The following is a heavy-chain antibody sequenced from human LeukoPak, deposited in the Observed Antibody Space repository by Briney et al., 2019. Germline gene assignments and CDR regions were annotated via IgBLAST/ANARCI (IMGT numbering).Heavy chain of an antibody. CDR3: ARLRSRGYSYGPDY. J-gene: IGHJ4*02. V-gene: IGHV4-34*01. D-gene: IGHD5-18*01. Sequence: KPSEALSLTCTVSGDSISSYYWTWIRQPPGKGLEWIGEINHSGSTNYNPSLKSRVTISVDTSKNQFSLKLSSVTAADTAVYYCARLRSRGYSYGPDYWGQGTLVTVSS. CDR1: GDSISSYY. CDR2: INHSGST.